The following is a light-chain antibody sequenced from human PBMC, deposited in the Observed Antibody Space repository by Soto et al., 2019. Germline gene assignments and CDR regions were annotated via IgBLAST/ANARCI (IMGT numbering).Light chain of an antibody. J-gene: IGKJ2*01. CDR3: QQYDSSPLYT. CDR1: QSVGSSH. CDR2: GAS. Sequence: DIVLTQSPGTLSLSPGERATLSCRASQSVGSSHLAWYQQKPGQAPRLVIYGASNRATGIPDRFSGSGSGTDFTLTISSLEPEDFAVYYCQQYDSSPLYTFGQGTKLEIK. V-gene: IGKV3-20*01.